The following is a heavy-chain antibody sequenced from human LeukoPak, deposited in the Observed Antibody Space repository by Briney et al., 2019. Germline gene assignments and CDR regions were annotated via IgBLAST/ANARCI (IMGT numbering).Heavy chain of an antibody. CDR2: IRSKANSYAT. D-gene: IGHD5-18*01. CDR3: TRGHSYGQMEP. Sequence: GGSLRLSCAASGFTFSGSAMHWVRQASGKGLEWVGRIRSKANSYATAYAASVKGRFTISRDDSKNTAYLQMNSLETEDTAVYYCTRGHSYGQMEPWGQGTLVTVSS. J-gene: IGHJ5*02. CDR1: GFTFSGSA. V-gene: IGHV3-73*01.